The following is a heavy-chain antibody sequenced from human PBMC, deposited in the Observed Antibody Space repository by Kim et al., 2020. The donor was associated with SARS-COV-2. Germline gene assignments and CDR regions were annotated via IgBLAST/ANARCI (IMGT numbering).Heavy chain of an antibody. J-gene: IGHJ6*02. D-gene: IGHD3-22*01. Sequence: SVKVSCKASGGSFTIFGLGWVRQAPVHGLEWMGGIIPHFERAEYAQKFQGRVTITADKSTNTVYMQLSSLRSEDTAIYFCARDQRSGSMPGYYGLDVWGQGTTVSVSS. CDR3: ARDQRSGSMPGYYGLDV. CDR1: GGSFTIFG. CDR2: IIPHFERA. V-gene: IGHV1-69*06.